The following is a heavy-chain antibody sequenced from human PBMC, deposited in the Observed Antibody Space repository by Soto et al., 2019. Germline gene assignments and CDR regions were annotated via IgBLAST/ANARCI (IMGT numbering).Heavy chain of an antibody. CDR2: IIPIFGTA. D-gene: IGHD2-2*01. J-gene: IGHJ6*02. Sequence: QVQLVQSGAEVKKPGSSVKVSCKASGGTFSSYAISWVRQAPGQGLEWMGGIIPIFGTANYAQKFQGRVTITADESTSTAYMELSSLRSEDTAVYYCAREGIVVVPAAENYYYYGMDVWGQGTTVTVSS. CDR1: GGTFSSYA. V-gene: IGHV1-69*01. CDR3: AREGIVVVPAAENYYYYGMDV.